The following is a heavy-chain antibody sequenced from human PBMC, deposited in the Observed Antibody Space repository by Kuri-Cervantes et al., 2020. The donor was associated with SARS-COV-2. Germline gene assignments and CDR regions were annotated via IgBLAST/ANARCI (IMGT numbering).Heavy chain of an antibody. J-gene: IGHJ4*02. CDR3: ATTNPYSLWAPPPKGPLRY. CDR1: GGSFSGYY. Sequence: GSLRLSCAVYGGSFSGYYWSWIRQPPGKGLEWIGEINHSGTTNYNPSLESRVTISLDTSKNQFSLKLSYVTAADTAMYYCATTNPYSLWAPPPKGPLRYWGQGTMVTVSS. CDR2: INHSGTT. D-gene: IGHD3-16*01. V-gene: IGHV4-34*01.